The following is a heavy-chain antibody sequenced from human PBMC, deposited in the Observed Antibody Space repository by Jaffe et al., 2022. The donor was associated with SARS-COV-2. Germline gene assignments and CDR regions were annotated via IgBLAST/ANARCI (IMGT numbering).Heavy chain of an antibody. J-gene: IGHJ4*02. CDR3: AREGVRGASSPFDY. D-gene: IGHD3-10*01. CDR1: GGSISSGSYY. CDR2: IYTSGST. Sequence: QVQLQESGPGLVKPSQTLSLTCTVSGGSISSGSYYWSWIRQPAGKGLEWIGRIYTSGSTNYNPSLKSRVTISVDTSKNQFSLKLSSVTAADTAVYYCAREGVRGASSPFDYWGQGTLVTVSS. V-gene: IGHV4-61*02.